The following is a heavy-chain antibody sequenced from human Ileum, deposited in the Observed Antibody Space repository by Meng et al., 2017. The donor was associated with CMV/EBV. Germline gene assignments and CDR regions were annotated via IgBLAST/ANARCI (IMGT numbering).Heavy chain of an antibody. CDR3: ARAYSGLDY. Sequence: SETLSLTCTVSGGSISSYYWSWIRQPPGKGLEWIGYIYYSGSTNYNPSLKSRVTISVDTSKNQFSLKLSSVTAADTAVYYCARAYSGLDYWGQGTRVTVSS. J-gene: IGHJ4*02. V-gene: IGHV4-59*01. CDR2: IYYSGST. D-gene: IGHD1-26*01. CDR1: GGSISSYY.